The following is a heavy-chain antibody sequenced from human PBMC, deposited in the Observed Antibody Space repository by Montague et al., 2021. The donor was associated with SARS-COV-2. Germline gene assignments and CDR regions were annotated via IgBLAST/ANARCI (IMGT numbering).Heavy chain of an antibody. CDR2: IFYNGRT. CDR1: GGSISDSSLY. D-gene: IGHD3-3*01. V-gene: IGHV4-39*01. CDR3: APGIVEWSEGEGGDY. Sequence: SETRSLTRTVSGGSISDSSLYWGWIRQPPGRGLEWVGSIFYNGRTYYNPSLRGRVTISVDTSKNQFSLKLTSVTASDTAVYYCAPGIVEWSEGEGGDYWGLGTLVTVSS. J-gene: IGHJ4*02.